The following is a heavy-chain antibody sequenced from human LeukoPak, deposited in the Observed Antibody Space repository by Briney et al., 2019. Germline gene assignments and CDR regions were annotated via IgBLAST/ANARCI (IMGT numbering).Heavy chain of an antibody. CDR3: VREDTGVGKTFDY. Sequence: QPGGSLRLSCAASGFTFSSNGMHWVRQAPGKGLEWVAVISDDGKTKYYTDSVKGRFTVSRDNAKNSLSLQMSSLRAEDTAVYYCVREDTGVGKTFDYWGQGALVTVSS. V-gene: IGHV3-30*03. CDR1: GFTFSSNG. D-gene: IGHD5-18*01. J-gene: IGHJ4*02. CDR2: ISDDGKTK.